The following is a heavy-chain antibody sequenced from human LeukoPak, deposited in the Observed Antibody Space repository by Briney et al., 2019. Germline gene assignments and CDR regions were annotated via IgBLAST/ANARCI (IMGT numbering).Heavy chain of an antibody. CDR3: ARSEYYYDSSGYFDY. CDR2: IYYSGST. J-gene: IGHJ4*02. D-gene: IGHD3-22*01. V-gene: IGHV4-39*01. CDR1: GGSISSSSYY. Sequence: SETLSLTCTVSGGSISSSSYYWGWIRQPPGKGLEWIGSIYYSGSTYYNPSLKSRVTISVDTSKNQFSLKLSSVTAADAAVYYCARSEYYYDSSGYFDYWGQGTLVTVSS.